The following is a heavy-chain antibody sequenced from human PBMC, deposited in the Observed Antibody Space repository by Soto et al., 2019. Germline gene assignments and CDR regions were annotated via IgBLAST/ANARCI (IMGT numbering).Heavy chain of an antibody. D-gene: IGHD5-12*01. CDR2: IKQDGSEK. V-gene: IGHV3-7*01. J-gene: IGHJ4*02. CDR1: GFAFSGYW. Sequence: EVQLVESGGDLVQPGGSLRLSCAASGFAFSGYWMSWVRQAPGKGLEGVANIKQDGSEKYYVDSVKGRFTISRDNAKNSLYLQMNSLRVEDTAVYYCARATSVDAYWGQGTLVTGSS. CDR3: ARATSVDAY.